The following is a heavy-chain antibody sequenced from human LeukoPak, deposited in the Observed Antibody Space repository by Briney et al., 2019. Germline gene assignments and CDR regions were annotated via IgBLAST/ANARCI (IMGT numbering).Heavy chain of an antibody. D-gene: IGHD1-14*01. CDR3: ARDNQNMRDAFDI. V-gene: IGHV4-39*07. CDR1: GGSISSSDYY. J-gene: IGHJ3*02. CDR2: INHSGST. Sequence: SETLSLTCTVSGGSISSSDYYWSWIRQPPGKGLEWIGEINHSGSTNYNPSLKSRVTISVDTSKNQFSLKLSSVTAADTAVYYCARDNQNMRDAFDIWGQGTMVTVSS.